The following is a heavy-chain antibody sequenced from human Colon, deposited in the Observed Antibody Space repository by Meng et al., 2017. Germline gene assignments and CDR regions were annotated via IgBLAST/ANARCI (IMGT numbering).Heavy chain of an antibody. CDR3: ARTPGYGDYGGLDFFDY. Sequence: SETLSLTCTVSGGSISSGSYYWSWIRQPAGNGLEWIGRTYTSGSTNYNPSLKSRVTISVDTSKNQFSLKLSAVTAADTAVYYCARTPGYGDYGGLDFFDYWGQGTLVTVSS. J-gene: IGHJ4*02. V-gene: IGHV4-61*02. D-gene: IGHD4-17*01. CDR1: GGSISSGSYY. CDR2: TYTSGST.